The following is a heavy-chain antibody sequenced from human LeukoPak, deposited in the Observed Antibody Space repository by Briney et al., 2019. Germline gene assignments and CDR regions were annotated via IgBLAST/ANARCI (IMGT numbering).Heavy chain of an antibody. Sequence: PSETLSLTCAVYGGSFSGYYWSWIRQPPGKGLEWIGEINHSGSTNYNPSLKSRVTIPVDTSKNQFSLKLSSVTAADTAVYYCASHFLFYDFWSGYYLGVFDYWGQGTLVTVSS. J-gene: IGHJ4*02. CDR1: GGSFSGYY. CDR3: ASHFLFYDFWSGYYLGVFDY. V-gene: IGHV4-34*01. D-gene: IGHD3-3*01. CDR2: INHSGST.